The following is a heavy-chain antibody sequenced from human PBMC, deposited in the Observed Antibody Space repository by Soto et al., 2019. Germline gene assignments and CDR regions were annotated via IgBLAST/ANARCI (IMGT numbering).Heavy chain of an antibody. Sequence: GESLKISCKGSGYSFTSYWIGWVRQMPGKGLEWMGIIYPGDSDTRYSPSFQGQVTISADKSISTAYLQWSSLKASDTAMYYCATANGYDFWSGYYTGLDAFDIWGQGTMVNVSS. CDR1: GYSFTSYW. J-gene: IGHJ3*02. D-gene: IGHD3-3*01. CDR3: ATANGYDFWSGYYTGLDAFDI. CDR2: IYPGDSDT. V-gene: IGHV5-51*01.